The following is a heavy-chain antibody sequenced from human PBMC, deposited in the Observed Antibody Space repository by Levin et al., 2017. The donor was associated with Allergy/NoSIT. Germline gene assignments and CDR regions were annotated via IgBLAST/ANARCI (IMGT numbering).Heavy chain of an antibody. CDR3: ARVGGVAGTSADY. D-gene: IGHD6-19*01. J-gene: IGHJ4*02. V-gene: IGHV5-51*01. CDR2: IYPGDSDT. CDR1: GYSFSSYW. Sequence: GESLKISCKSSGYSFSSYWIGWVRQMPGKGLEWMGIIYPGDSDTRYSPSFPGQVTISVDKTISTAYLQWSSLKASDTAMYYCARVGGVAGTSADYWGQGTLVTVSS.